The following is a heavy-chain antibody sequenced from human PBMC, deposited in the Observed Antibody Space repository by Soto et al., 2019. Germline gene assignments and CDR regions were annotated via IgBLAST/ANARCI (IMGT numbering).Heavy chain of an antibody. J-gene: IGHJ4*02. CDR1: GFTFSSYG. V-gene: IGHV3-30*18. D-gene: IGHD3-9*01. CDR2: ISYDGSNK. Sequence: GGSLRLSCAASGFTFSSYGMHWVRQAPGKGLEWVAVISYDGSNKYYADSVKGRFTISRDNSKNTLYLQMNSLRAEDTAVYYFAKDPQLRYFDWLDLSLDYWGQGALVTVSS. CDR3: AKDPQLRYFDWLDLSLDY.